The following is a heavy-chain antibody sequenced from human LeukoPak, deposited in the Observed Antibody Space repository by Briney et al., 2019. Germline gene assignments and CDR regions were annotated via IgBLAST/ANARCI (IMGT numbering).Heavy chain of an antibody. CDR3: AREGTEFYYYMDV. D-gene: IGHD3-10*01. CDR2: ISGYKDNT. CDR1: GYSFNSYG. V-gene: IGHV1-18*01. Sequence: GASVKVSCKASGYSFNSYGISWVRQAPGQGLEWMGWISGYKDNTKYAQKFQGRVTITADKSTSTAYMELSSLKSEDTAVYYCAREGTEFYYYMDVWGKGTTVTVSS. J-gene: IGHJ6*03.